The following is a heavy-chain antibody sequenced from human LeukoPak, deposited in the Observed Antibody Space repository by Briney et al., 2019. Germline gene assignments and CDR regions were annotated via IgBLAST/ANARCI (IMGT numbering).Heavy chain of an antibody. V-gene: IGHV3-33*01. Sequence: PGGSLRLSCAASGXTFSSYGMHWVRQAPGKGLEWVAVIWYDGSNKYYADSVKGRFTISRDNSKNTLYLQMNSLRAEGTAVYYCARAALDFWGQGTLVTVSS. J-gene: IGHJ4*02. D-gene: IGHD3-3*01. CDR3: ARAALDF. CDR2: IWYDGSNK. CDR1: GXTFSSYG.